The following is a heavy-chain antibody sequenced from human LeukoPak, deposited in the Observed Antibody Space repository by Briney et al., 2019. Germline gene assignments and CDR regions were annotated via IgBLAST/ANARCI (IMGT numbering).Heavy chain of an antibody. Sequence: LAGGSLRPSCAASGFTFSRYAMTWVRRAPGKGLEWVSTIGDSGDKSYYPDSVKGRFTISRDLSKDTLFLEMHNLRAEDTAVYYCAKGRALWTYDFDSWGQGTLVTVSS. CDR3: AKGRALWTYDFDS. J-gene: IGHJ4*02. CDR1: GFTFSRYA. CDR2: IGDSGDKS. D-gene: IGHD3/OR15-3a*01. V-gene: IGHV3-23*01.